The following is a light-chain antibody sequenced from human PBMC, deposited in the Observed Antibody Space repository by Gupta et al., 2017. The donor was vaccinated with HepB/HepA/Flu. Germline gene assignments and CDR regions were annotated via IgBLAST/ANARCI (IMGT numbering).Light chain of an antibody. Sequence: DIQMTQSPSSLSASVGDRVTITCRAGQSISTSLHWYQQRPGKAPKLLIYFTSTLQSGVPSRFSGSGSGTDFTLTISSLQPEDFATYYCQQCYSTPLTFGGGTKVEIK. J-gene: IGKJ4*01. CDR1: QSISTS. CDR3: QQCYSTPLT. V-gene: IGKV1-39*01. CDR2: FTS.